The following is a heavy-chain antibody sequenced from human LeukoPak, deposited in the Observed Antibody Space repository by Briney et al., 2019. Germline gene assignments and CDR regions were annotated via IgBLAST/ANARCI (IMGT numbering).Heavy chain of an antibody. CDR3: AKEGDIVVVVAHNWYFDL. J-gene: IGHJ2*01. CDR2: ISGSGGST. V-gene: IGHV3-23*01. CDR1: GFTFSSYT. Sequence: GGSLRLSCAASGFTFSSYTMSWVRQAPGKGLEWVSAISGSGGSTYYADSVKGRFTISRDNSKNTLYLQMNSLRAEDTAVYYCAKEGDIVVVVAHNWYFDLWGRGTLVTVSS. D-gene: IGHD2-15*01.